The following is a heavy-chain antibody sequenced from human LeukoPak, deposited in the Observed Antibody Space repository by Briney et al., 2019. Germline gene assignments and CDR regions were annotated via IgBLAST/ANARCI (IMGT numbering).Heavy chain of an antibody. V-gene: IGHV4-59*01. D-gene: IGHD6-6*01. CDR3: ARFGTSSSRFFDQ. Sequence: SETLSLTCTVSGGSISAYYWSWIRQPPGKGREWIGYIHYSGTTNYYPSLKSRVTIALDTSKNQFSLKLNSVTAADTAVYYCARFGTSSSRFFDQWGQGTLVTVSS. CDR1: GGSISAYY. J-gene: IGHJ4*02. CDR2: IHYSGTT.